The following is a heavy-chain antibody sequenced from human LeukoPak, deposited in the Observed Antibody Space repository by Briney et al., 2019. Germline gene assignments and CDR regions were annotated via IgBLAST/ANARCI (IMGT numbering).Heavy chain of an antibody. CDR3: AKGGSASHNWFDP. CDR2: IRNDGSNE. J-gene: IGHJ5*02. D-gene: IGHD2-15*01. Sequence: GGSLRLSCAASGFTFSDYGMHWVRQAPGKGLEWVAFIRNDGSNEYYPDSVKGRFTISRDNSRNTLYLQMNSLRPEDTAVSYCAKGGSASHNWFDPWGQGTLVTVSS. V-gene: IGHV3-30*02. CDR1: GFTFSDYG.